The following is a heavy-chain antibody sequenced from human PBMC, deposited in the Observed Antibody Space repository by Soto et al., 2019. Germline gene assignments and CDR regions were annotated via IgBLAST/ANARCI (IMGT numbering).Heavy chain of an antibody. CDR1: GGPISSGGYY. J-gene: IGHJ6*02. D-gene: IGHD2-2*01. CDR3: ARDHIVVVPAAMSLPGYYYYYGMDV. CDR2: IYYSGST. V-gene: IGHV4-31*03. Sequence: SETLSLTCTVSGGPISSGGYYWSWIRQHPGKGLEWIGYIYYSGSTYYNPSLKSRVTISVDTSKNQFSLKLSSVTGADTAVYYCARDHIVVVPAAMSLPGYYYYYGMDVWGQGTTVT.